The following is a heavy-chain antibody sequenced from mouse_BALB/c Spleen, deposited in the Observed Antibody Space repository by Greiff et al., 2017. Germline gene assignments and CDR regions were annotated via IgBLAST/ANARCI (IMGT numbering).Heavy chain of an antibody. CDR1: GYTFTSYW. V-gene: IGHV1-7*01. CDR3: ARWFYFDY. J-gene: IGHJ2*01. CDR2: INPSTGYT. D-gene: IGHD2-2*01. Sequence: QVQLQQSGAELAKPGASVKMSCKASGYTFTSYWMHWVKQRPGQGLEWIGYINPSTGYTEYNQKFKDKATLTADKSSSTAYMQLSSLTSEDSAVYYCARWFYFDYWGQGTTLTVSS.